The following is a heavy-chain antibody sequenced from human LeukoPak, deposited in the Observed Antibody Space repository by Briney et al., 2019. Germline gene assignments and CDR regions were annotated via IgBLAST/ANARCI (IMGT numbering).Heavy chain of an antibody. D-gene: IGHD5-18*01. Sequence: GGSLRLSCVASGFTFYNYAMHWVRQAPGKGLEYVSAIGGNGDTSYYADSVKGRFTISRDNSKNTVYLQLGSLKTEDMAVYYCATRHEYSYPYWGQGTLVTVSS. V-gene: IGHV3-64*02. J-gene: IGHJ4*02. CDR1: GFTFYNYA. CDR3: ATRHEYSYPY. CDR2: IGGNGDTS.